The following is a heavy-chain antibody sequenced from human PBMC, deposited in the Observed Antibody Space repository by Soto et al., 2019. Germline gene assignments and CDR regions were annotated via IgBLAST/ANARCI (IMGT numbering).Heavy chain of an antibody. CDR2: ISYDGSNK. CDR3: ARGRDLY. V-gene: IGHV3-30-3*01. Sequence: VQLVESGGGVVQPGRSLRLSCAASGFTFSSYAMHWVRQAPGKGLEWVAVISYDGSNKYYADSVKGRFTISRDNSKNTLYLQMNSLRAEDTAVYYCARGRDLYWGQGTLVTVSS. J-gene: IGHJ4*02. CDR1: GFTFSSYA. D-gene: IGHD3-3*01.